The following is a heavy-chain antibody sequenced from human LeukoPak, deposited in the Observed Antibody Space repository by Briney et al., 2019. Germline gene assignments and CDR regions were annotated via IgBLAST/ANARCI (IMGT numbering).Heavy chain of an antibody. Sequence: PGGSLRLSCAAPGFXFSSYGMHWVRQAPGKGLEWVAVISYDGSNKYYADSVKGRFTISRDNSKNTLYLQMNSLRVEDTAVYYCAPEGDGYILFDYWGQGTLVTVSS. J-gene: IGHJ4*02. V-gene: IGHV3-30*03. CDR3: APEGDGYILFDY. D-gene: IGHD5-24*01. CDR2: ISYDGSNK. CDR1: GFXFSSYG.